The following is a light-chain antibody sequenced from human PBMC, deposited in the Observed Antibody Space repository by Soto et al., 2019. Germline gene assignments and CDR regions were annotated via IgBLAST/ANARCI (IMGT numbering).Light chain of an antibody. J-gene: IGKJ1*01. V-gene: IGKV3-20*01. CDR3: QQYGSPGT. Sequence: IVLTQSPGTLSLSPGERATLSCRASQSVSNNLAWYQQKPGQAPRLLIYGASNRATGIPARFSGSGSGTDFTLTISRLEPEDFAVYYWQQYGSPGTFGQGTNLDIK. CDR1: QSVSNN. CDR2: GAS.